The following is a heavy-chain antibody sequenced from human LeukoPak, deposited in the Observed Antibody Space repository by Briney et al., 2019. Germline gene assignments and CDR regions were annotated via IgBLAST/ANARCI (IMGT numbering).Heavy chain of an antibody. J-gene: IGHJ4*02. Sequence: GGSLRLSCAASGFTFSSYSMNWVRQAPGKGMEWVSSISSSSSYIYYADSVKGRFTISRDNAKNSLYLQMNSLRAEDTALYYCASTAPGYCSGGSCYGGYWGQGTLVTVSS. V-gene: IGHV3-21*01. CDR2: ISSSSSYI. CDR3: ASTAPGYCSGGSCYGGY. D-gene: IGHD2-15*01. CDR1: GFTFSSYS.